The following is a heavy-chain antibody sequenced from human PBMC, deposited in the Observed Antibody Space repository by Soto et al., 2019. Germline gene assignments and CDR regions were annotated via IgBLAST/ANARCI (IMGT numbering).Heavy chain of an antibody. J-gene: IGHJ4*02. CDR1: GFTFTTAW. D-gene: IGHD6-13*01. CDR3: ARRRAAAAPDY. V-gene: IGHV3-15*07. CDR2: IKSKTDGGTP. Sequence: GGSLRLSCAASGFTFTTAWINWVRQAPGKGLEWVGRIKSKTDGGTPDFAAPVRGRFTISRDNAKNSLYLQMNSLRAEDTAVYYCARRRAAAAPDYWGQGTLVTVSS.